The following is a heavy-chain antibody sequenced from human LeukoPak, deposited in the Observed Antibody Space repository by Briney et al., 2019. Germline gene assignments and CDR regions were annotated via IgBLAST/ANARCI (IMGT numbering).Heavy chain of an antibody. D-gene: IGHD6-19*01. Sequence: PGRSLRLSCAASGFTFSSYAMHWVRQAPGKGLEWVAVISYDGSNKYYADSVKGRFTISRDNSKNTLYLQMNSLRAEDTAVYYCAKDHSYGSGWFSVGYWGQGALVTVSS. J-gene: IGHJ4*02. CDR3: AKDHSYGSGWFSVGY. V-gene: IGHV3-30-3*01. CDR2: ISYDGSNK. CDR1: GFTFSSYA.